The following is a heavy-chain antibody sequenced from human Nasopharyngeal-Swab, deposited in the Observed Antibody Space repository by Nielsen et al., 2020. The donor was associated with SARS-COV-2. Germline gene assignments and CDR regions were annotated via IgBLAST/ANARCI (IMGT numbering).Heavy chain of an antibody. CDR1: GFTFSSYA. D-gene: IGHD4-17*01. CDR3: AKSKGYYGDYYFDY. Sequence: LSLTGAASGFTFSSYAMSWVRQAPGKGLEWVSAISGSGGSTYYADSVKGRFTISRDNSKNTLYLQMNSLRAEDTAVYYCAKSKGYYGDYYFDYWGQGTLVTVSS. V-gene: IGHV3-23*01. J-gene: IGHJ4*02. CDR2: ISGSGGST.